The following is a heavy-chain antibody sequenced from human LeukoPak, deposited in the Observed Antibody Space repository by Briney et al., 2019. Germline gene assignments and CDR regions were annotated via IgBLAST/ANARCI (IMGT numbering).Heavy chain of an antibody. CDR2: ISYDGSNK. CDR1: GFTFSSYA. J-gene: IGHJ5*02. CDR3: AKGEEMTTVSRNWFDP. D-gene: IGHD4-17*01. V-gene: IGHV3-30-3*01. Sequence: PGGSLRLSCAASGFTFSSYAMHWVRQAPGKGLEWVAVISYDGSNKYYADSVKGRFTVSRDNSKNTLYLQMNSLRAEDTAVYYCAKGEEMTTVSRNWFDPWGQGTLVTVSS.